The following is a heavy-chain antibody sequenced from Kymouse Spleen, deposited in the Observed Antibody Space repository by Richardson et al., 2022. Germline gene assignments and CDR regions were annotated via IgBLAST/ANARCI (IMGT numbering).Heavy chain of an antibody. Sequence: QVQLQQWGAGLLKPSETLSLTCAVYGGSFSGYYWSWIRQPPGKGLEWIGEINHSGSTNYNPSLKSRVTISVDTSKNQFSLKLSSVTAADTAVYYCARVTGEDPFDYWGQGTLVTVSS. J-gene: IGHJ4*02. D-gene: IGHD7-27*02. CDR2: INHSGST. V-gene: IGHV4-34*01. CDR3: ARVTGEDPFDY. CDR1: GGSFSGYY.